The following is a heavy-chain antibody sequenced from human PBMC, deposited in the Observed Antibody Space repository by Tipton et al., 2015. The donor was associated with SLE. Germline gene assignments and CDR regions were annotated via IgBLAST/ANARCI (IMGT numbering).Heavy chain of an antibody. CDR3: ARESIAAAGYFDY. J-gene: IGHJ4*02. D-gene: IGHD6-13*01. V-gene: IGHV4-39*07. CDR1: GGSISSSSYY. Sequence: TLFLTCTVSGGSISSSSYYWGWIRQPPGKGLEWIGSIYYSGSTYYDPSLKSRVTISVGTSKNQFSLKLSSVTAADTAVYYCARESIAAAGYFDYWGQGTLVTVSS. CDR2: IYYSGST.